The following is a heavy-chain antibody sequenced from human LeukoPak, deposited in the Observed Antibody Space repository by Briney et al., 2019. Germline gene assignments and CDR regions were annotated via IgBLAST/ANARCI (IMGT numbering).Heavy chain of an antibody. CDR3: ARAYSSGWGT. CDR2: ISYDGSNK. Sequence: GGSLRLSCAASGFTFSSYAMHWVRQAPGKGLEWVAVISYDGSNKYYADSVKGRFTISRDNSKNTLYLQMNSLRAEDTAVYYCARAYSSGWGTGGQGTLVTVSS. D-gene: IGHD6-19*01. J-gene: IGHJ4*02. CDR1: GFTFSSYA. V-gene: IGHV3-30-3*01.